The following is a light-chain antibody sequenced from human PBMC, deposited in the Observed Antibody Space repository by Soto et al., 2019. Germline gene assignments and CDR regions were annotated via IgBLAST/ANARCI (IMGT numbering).Light chain of an antibody. CDR3: SSYTSSNTPVV. V-gene: IGLV2-14*01. CDR1: SSDVGGYNY. J-gene: IGLJ2*01. CDR2: EVS. Sequence: QSALTQPASVSGSPGQSITISCTGTSSDVGGYNYVSWYQQHPGKAPKLMIYEVSNRPPGVSNRFSGSKSGNTASLTISGLQAEDEADYYCSSYTSSNTPVVFGGGTQLTVL.